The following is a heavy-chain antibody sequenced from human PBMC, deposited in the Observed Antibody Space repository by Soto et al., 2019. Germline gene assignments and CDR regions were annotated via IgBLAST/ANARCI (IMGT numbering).Heavy chain of an antibody. D-gene: IGHD1-7*01. V-gene: IGHV3-30*18. CDR1: GFTFTSYA. J-gene: IGHJ4*02. Sequence: GGSLRLSCEASGFTFTSYAMHRVRQAPGKGLEWVAVISDDGRNYYYADSVKGRFTISRDNSKNTPFLQMNSLRAEDTAVYYCAKVHWNFLVYYFDYWGQGTLVTVSS. CDR2: ISDDGRNY. CDR3: AKVHWNFLVYYFDY.